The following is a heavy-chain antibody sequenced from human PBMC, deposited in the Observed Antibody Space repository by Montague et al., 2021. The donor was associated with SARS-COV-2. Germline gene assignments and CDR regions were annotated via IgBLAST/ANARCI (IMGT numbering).Heavy chain of an antibody. CDR2: INHSGGV. CDR3: ARGYCSSTTCYRSLRY. J-gene: IGHJ4*02. V-gene: IGHV4-34*01. CDR1: RGSFSGYY. Sequence: SETLSLTCTVHRGSFSGYYWTWIRQPPGKGLEWVGEINHSGGVNYSPSLKSRVTISVDTSKNHFSLKLRSVTAADTAIYYCARGYCSSTTCYRSLRYWGQGTLVAVSS. D-gene: IGHD2-2*01.